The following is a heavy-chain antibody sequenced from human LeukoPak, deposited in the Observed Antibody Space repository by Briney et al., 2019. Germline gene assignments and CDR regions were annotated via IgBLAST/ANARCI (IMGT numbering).Heavy chain of an antibody. V-gene: IGHV1-69*04. CDR2: IIPILGIA. CDR1: GGTFSSYA. D-gene: IGHD5-24*01. CDR3: ARDRGDGFNYPLDN. Sequence: ASVKVSCKASGGTFSSYAISWVRQAPGQGLEWMGRIIPILGIANYAQKFQGRVTITADKSTSTAYMELSSLRSEDTAVYYCARDRGDGFNYPLDNWGQGILVTVSS. J-gene: IGHJ4*02.